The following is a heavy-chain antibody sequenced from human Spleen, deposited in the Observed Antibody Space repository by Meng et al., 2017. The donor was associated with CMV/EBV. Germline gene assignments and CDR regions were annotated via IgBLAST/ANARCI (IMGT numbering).Heavy chain of an antibody. J-gene: IGHJ4*02. CDR1: GGSMSSGNYY. D-gene: IGHD2-21*01. V-gene: IGHV4-30-4*01. CDR2: IHHSGSA. CDR3: ASFDHIPRRNYFDY. Sequence: QVQMQESVRGLLEPLQTLWLTCTVSGGSMSSGNYYWSWIRQPPGKGLQWIGYIHHSGSAYYNPSLKSRVSISVDTSKNQFSLNLNSMTDADTAVYYCASFDHIPRRNYFDYWGQGTLVTVSS.